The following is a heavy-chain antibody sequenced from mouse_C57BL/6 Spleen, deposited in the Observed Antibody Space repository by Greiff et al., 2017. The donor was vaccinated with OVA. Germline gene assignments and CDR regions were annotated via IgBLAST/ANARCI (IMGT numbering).Heavy chain of an antibody. J-gene: IGHJ4*01. CDR3: ASPTFFYDYDSYYAMDY. CDR1: GFNIKDYY. Sequence: VQLKESGAELVKPGASVKLSCTASGFNIKDYYMHWVKQRTEQGLEWIGRIDPEDGETKYAPKFQGKATITADTSSNTAYLQLSSLTSEDTAVYYCASPTFFYDYDSYYAMDYWGQGTSVTVSS. D-gene: IGHD2-4*01. V-gene: IGHV14-2*01. CDR2: IDPEDGET.